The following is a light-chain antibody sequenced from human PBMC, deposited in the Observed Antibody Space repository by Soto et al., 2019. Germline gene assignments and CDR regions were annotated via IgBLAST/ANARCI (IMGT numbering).Light chain of an antibody. CDR2: AAS. CDR3: HQYNNWFPFT. Sequence: DIQMTQSPSSLSASVGDRVTITCRASQGIRNDLGWYQQKPGKAPKRLIYAASSLQSGVPSRFSGSGSGTEFTLTISSLQSEDSAVYYCHQYNNWFPFTFGQGTRLEIK. V-gene: IGKV1-17*01. J-gene: IGKJ5*01. CDR1: QGIRND.